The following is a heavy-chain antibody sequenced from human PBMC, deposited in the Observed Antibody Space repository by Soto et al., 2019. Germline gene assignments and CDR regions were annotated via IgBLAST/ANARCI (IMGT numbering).Heavy chain of an antibody. V-gene: IGHV4-31*03. CDR3: ARGNRAVAGLWFDP. J-gene: IGHJ5*02. D-gene: IGHD6-19*01. CDR2: IYYTGST. Sequence: QVQLQESGPGLVKPSQTLSLTCTVSGGSVSSGAYYWSWIRQHPGKGLEWIGYIYYTGSTYYNPSLQCRVTISVDTSKSQFSVKLSSVTAADMAVYYCARGNRAVAGLWFDPWGQGTLVTVSS. CDR1: GGSVSSGAYY.